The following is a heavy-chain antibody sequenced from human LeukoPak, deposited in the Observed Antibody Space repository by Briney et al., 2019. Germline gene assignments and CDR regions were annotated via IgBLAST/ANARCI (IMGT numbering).Heavy chain of an antibody. Sequence: SETLSLTCTVSGGSISSSGYYWGWIRQPPGKGLEWIGSIYYSGSTYYNPSLKSRVTISVDTSKNQFSLKLSSVTAADTAVYYCFRSDFYYMDVWGKGTTVTVSS. CDR1: GGSISSSGYY. CDR2: IYYSGST. CDR3: FRSDFYYMDV. V-gene: IGHV4-39*01. J-gene: IGHJ6*03.